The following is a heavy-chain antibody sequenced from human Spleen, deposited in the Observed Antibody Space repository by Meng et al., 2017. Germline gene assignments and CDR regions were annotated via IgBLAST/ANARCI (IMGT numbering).Heavy chain of an antibody. V-gene: IGHV4-31*03. Sequence: SETLSLTCTVSGGSISSGGYYWSWIRQHPGKGLEWIGYIYYSGSTYYNPSLKSRVTISVDTSKNQFSLKLSSVTAADTAVYYCARDSITDSSGYKWGQGTLVTVSS. CDR2: IYYSGST. CDR1: GGSISSGGYY. CDR3: ARDSITDSSGYK. D-gene: IGHD3-22*01. J-gene: IGHJ4*02.